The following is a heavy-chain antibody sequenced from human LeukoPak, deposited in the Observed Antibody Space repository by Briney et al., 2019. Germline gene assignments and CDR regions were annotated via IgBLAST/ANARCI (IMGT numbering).Heavy chain of an antibody. J-gene: IGHJ5*02. V-gene: IGHV3-9*01. Sequence: GGSLRLSYAASGFTFDDYAVHWVRQSPGKGLEWVSGISWNTGIIGYADSVKGRFTISRDNAKNYLYLQMNSLRGEDTAFYYCTRGATVTTAYGFDPWGQGILVTVSS. CDR1: GFTFDDYA. D-gene: IGHD4-17*01. CDR2: ISWNTGII. CDR3: TRGATVTTAYGFDP.